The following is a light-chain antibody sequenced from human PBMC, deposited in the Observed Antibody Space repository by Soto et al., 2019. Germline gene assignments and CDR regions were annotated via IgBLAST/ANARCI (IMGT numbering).Light chain of an antibody. CDR2: GAS. Sequence: EIVLTQSPGTLSLSPGERATLSCRASQSVSSSYLAWYQQKPGQAPRLLIYGASSRATGIPDRFSGSGSGTDFTLTISRLEPEDFAVYYCQQYGSSSVTFGQGTKVDI. V-gene: IGKV3-20*01. J-gene: IGKJ1*01. CDR3: QQYGSSSVT. CDR1: QSVSSSY.